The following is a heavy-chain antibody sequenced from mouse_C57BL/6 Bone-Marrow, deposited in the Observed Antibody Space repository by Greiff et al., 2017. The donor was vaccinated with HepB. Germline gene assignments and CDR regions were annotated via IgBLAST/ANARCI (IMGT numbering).Heavy chain of an antibody. Sequence: EVHLVESGGGLVQPKGSLKLSCAASGFSFNTYAMNWVRQAPGKGLEWVARIRSKSNNYATYYADSVKDRFTISRDDSESMLYLQMNNLKTEDTAMYYCVTYYYGSSYDAMDYWGQGTSVTVSS. CDR1: GFSFNTYA. CDR3: VTYYYGSSYDAMDY. V-gene: IGHV10-1*01. D-gene: IGHD1-1*01. J-gene: IGHJ4*01. CDR2: IRSKSNNYAT.